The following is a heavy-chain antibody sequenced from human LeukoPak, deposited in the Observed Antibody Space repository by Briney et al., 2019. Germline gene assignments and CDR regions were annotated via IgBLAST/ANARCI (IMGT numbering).Heavy chain of an antibody. J-gene: IGHJ4*02. CDR1: GFTFSSYW. CDR3: ACYGIAPPY. D-gene: IGHD2-15*01. CDR2: INNDGSST. V-gene: IGHV3-74*01. Sequence: GGSLRLSCAASGFTFSSYWMHWVRQAPGKGLVWVSHINNDGSSTSYADSVKGRFTISRDNAKNTLYLQMNSLRTEDTAVYYCACYGIAPPYWGQGTLDTVSS.